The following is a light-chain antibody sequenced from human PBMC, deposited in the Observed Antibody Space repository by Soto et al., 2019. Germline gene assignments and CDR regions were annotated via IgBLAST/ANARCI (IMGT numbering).Light chain of an antibody. CDR3: QAWDSSTVV. CDR2: QDS. V-gene: IGLV3-1*01. Sequence: SYDLTQPPSVSVSPGQTASITCSGDKLGDKYACWYQQKPGQSPVLVIYQDSKRPSGTPERFSGSNSGNTATLTISGTQAMDEADYYCQAWDSSTVVFGAGTKVTVL. J-gene: IGLJ2*01. CDR1: KLGDKY.